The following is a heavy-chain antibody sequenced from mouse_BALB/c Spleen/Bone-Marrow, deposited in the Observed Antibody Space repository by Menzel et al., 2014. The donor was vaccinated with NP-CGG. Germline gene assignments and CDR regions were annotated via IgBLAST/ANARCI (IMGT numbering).Heavy chain of an antibody. D-gene: IGHD2-1*01. Sequence: EVKLMESGAELVKPGASVKLSCTASGFNIKDTYMHWVKRRPEQGLEWIGRIDPANGNTKYDPKFQGKATITADTSSNTACLQLSSLTSEDTAVYYCARWDGNYIYAMDYWGQGTSVTVSS. CDR1: GFNIKDTY. CDR2: IDPANGNT. CDR3: ARWDGNYIYAMDY. J-gene: IGHJ4*01. V-gene: IGHV14-3*02.